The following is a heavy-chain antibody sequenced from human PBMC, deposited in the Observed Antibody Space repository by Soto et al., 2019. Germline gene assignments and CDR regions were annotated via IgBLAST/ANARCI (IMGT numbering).Heavy chain of an antibody. CDR2: ISGSGGST. CDR3: AKAMGLLPIERSYYYYYYGMDV. Sequence: GGSLRLSCAASGFTFSSYAMSWVRQAPGKGLEWVSAISGSGGSTYYADSVKGRFTISRDNSKNTLYLQMNSLRAEDTAVYYCAKAMGLLPIERSYYYYYYGMDVWGQGTTVTVSS. J-gene: IGHJ6*02. D-gene: IGHD3-22*01. CDR1: GFTFSSYA. V-gene: IGHV3-23*01.